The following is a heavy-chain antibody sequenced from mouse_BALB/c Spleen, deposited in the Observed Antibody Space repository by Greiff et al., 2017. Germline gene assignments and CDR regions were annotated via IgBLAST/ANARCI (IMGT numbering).Heavy chain of an antibody. CDR3: ARHDYGSSWYFDV. V-gene: IGHV5-6*01. CDR2: ISSGGSYT. CDR1: GFTFSSYG. D-gene: IGHD1-1*01. J-gene: IGHJ1*01. Sequence: DVHLVESGGDLVKPGGSLKLSCAASGFTFSSYGMSWVRQTPDKRLEWVATISSGGSYTYYPDSVKGRFTISRDNAKNTLYLQMSSLKSEDTAMYYCARHDYGSSWYFDVWGAGTTVTVSS.